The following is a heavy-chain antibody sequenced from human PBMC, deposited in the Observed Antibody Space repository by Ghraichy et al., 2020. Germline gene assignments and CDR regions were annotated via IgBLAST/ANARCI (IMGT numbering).Heavy chain of an antibody. CDR2: INPSGCST. J-gene: IGHJ4*02. D-gene: IGHD3-9*01. V-gene: IGHV1-46*01. CDR3: ASGDTRLRYFDWLLDY. Sequence: ASVKVSCKASGYTFTSYYMHWVRQAPGQGLEWMGIINPSGCSTSYAQKIQGRVTMTRDTSTSTVYMELSSLRSEDTAVYYCASGDTRLRYFDWLLDYWGQGTLVTVSS. CDR1: GYTFTSYY.